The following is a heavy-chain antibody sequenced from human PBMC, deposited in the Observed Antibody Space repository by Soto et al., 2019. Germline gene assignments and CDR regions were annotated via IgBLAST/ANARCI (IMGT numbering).Heavy chain of an antibody. J-gene: IGHJ4*02. CDR2: VNPNNGDT. Sequence: QVQLVQSGAELKKPGASVKVSCKASGYTFSNYDMNWVRQATGQGPEWIGCVNPNNGDTGYAQKFQGRVTLTTDISTTTAYMELTSLRSEDTAIYYCAKVSRKGSAIDFDYWGQGTLITVSS. CDR3: AKVSRKGSAIDFDY. D-gene: IGHD3-10*01. CDR1: GYTFSNYD. V-gene: IGHV1-8*01.